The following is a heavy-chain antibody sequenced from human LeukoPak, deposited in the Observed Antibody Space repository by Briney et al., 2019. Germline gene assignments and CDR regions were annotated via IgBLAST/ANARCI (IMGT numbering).Heavy chain of an antibody. CDR2: IYSGGSN. D-gene: IGHD3-10*01. J-gene: IGHJ6*04. V-gene: IGHV3-53*01. Sequence: GGSLRLSCAAYGFTVSSNYMGWVPQAQGSGLEWVSVIYSGGSNYYPDSVKGRSTISRDNSKHTLYLQMNSLRAEDTAVYYCARETDGSGRPYYYYGMDVWGKGTTVTVSS. CDR3: ARETDGSGRPYYYYGMDV. CDR1: GFTVSSNY.